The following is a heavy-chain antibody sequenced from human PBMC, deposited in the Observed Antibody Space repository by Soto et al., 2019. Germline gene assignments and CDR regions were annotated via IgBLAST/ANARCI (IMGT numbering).Heavy chain of an antibody. CDR2: IYYTGST. J-gene: IGHJ2*01. D-gene: IGHD5-12*01. CDR1: GASISSGDYY. V-gene: IGHV4-30-4*01. CDR3: ARAPATDYWYLDL. Sequence: QVQLQESGPGLVKPSQTLSLTCTVSGASISSGDYYWNWISQPLGKGLEWIGYIYYTGSTYYNPSLKSRLTISLDTSNHKFSLRLSSMTAADTAVYYCARAPATDYWYLDLWGRGTLVTVSS.